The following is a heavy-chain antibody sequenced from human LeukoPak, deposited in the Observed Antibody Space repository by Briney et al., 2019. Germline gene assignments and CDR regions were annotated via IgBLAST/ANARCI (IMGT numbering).Heavy chain of an antibody. Sequence: GGSLRLSCAASGFNFSTYAMSWVRQAPGRGLEWVSGISGSAHSTYYVDSVKGRFAISRDNSKNTLYLQMNSLRAEDTAVYYCAKQTRRGDYGVYSYFDYWGQGTLVTVSS. CDR3: AKQTRRGDYGVYSYFDY. CDR2: ISGSAHST. D-gene: IGHD4-17*01. CDR1: GFNFSTYA. V-gene: IGHV3-23*01. J-gene: IGHJ4*02.